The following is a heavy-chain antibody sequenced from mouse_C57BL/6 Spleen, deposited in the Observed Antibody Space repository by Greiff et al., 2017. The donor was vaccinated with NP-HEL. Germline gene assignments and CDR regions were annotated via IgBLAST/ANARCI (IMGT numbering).Heavy chain of an antibody. CDR2: IYPGSGST. CDR1: GYTFTSYW. J-gene: IGHJ1*03. V-gene: IGHV1-55*01. Sequence: VQLQQSGAELVKPGASVKMSCKASGYTFTSYWITWVKQRPGQGLEWIGDIYPGSGSTNYNEKFKSKATLTVDTSSSTAYMQLSSLTSEDSAVYYCARDTMVTTGYFDVWGTGTTVTVSS. D-gene: IGHD2-2*01. CDR3: ARDTMVTTGYFDV.